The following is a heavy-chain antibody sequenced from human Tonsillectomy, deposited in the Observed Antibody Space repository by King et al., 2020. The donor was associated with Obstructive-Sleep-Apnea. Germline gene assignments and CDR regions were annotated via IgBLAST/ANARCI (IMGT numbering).Heavy chain of an antibody. Sequence: QLQESGPGLVKPSDTLSLTCAVSGYSISSSNWWGWIRQPPGKGLEWIGYIYYSGTTYYNPSLRSRVTLSVDTAKNQFSLKLSAVTAVDTAVYYLGRSDVTGYGGGDIGGQGTMVTVPS. D-gene: IGHD5-12*01. CDR2: IYYSGTT. V-gene: IGHV4-28*01. CDR3: GRSDVTGYGGGDI. J-gene: IGHJ3*02. CDR1: GYSISSSNW.